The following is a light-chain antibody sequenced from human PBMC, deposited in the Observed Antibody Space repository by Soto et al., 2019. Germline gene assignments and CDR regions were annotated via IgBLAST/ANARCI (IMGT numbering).Light chain of an antibody. Sequence: ETVLTQSPGTLSLSPGERATLSCRASQSVSIDLASYQQKPGQAPRLLIYDASNRATGIPARFSGSGSGTDFTPTISSLEPEDFAVYYCQQRSNWPPITFGQGTRLEI. CDR1: QSVSID. CDR2: DAS. V-gene: IGKV3-11*01. CDR3: QQRSNWPPIT. J-gene: IGKJ5*01.